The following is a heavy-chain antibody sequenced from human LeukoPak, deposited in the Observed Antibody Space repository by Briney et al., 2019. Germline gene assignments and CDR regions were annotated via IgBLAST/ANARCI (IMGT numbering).Heavy chain of an antibody. Sequence: SETLSLTCTVSGGSISSGGYYWSWIRQHPGKGLEWVGYIYYSGSTYYNPSLKSRVTISVDTSKNQFSLKLSSVTAADTAVYYCARGGSYYGSGSYYGMDVWGQGTTVTVSS. V-gene: IGHV4-31*03. J-gene: IGHJ6*02. CDR2: IYYSGST. CDR3: ARGGSYYGSGSYYGMDV. CDR1: GGSISSGGYY. D-gene: IGHD3-10*01.